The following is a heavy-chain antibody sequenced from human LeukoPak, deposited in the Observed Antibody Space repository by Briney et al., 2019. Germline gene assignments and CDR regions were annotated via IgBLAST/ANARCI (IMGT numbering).Heavy chain of an antibody. Sequence: ASVKVSCKASGYTFTSYGISWVRQAPGQGLEWMGWISAYNGNTNYAQKLQGRVTMTTDTSTSTAYMELRSLRSDDTAVYYCARDWDYDILTGYYRLPSIGPMRGLGYYYYYYGMDVWGQGTTVTVSS. J-gene: IGHJ6*02. CDR2: ISAYNGNT. CDR1: GYTFTSYG. D-gene: IGHD3-9*01. CDR3: ARDWDYDILTGYYRLPSIGPMRGLGYYYYYYGMDV. V-gene: IGHV1-18*01.